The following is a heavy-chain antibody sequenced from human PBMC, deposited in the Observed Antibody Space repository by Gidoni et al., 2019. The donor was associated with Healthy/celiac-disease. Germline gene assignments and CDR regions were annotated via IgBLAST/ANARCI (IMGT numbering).Heavy chain of an antibody. CDR3: TTLAGNLRSPRDY. J-gene: IGHJ4*02. Sequence: EVQLVESGGGLVQPGGSLKLSCAASGFTFSGSAMHWVRQASGKGLEWVGRIRSKANSYTTAYAASVKGRFTISRDDSKNTAYLQMNSLKTEDTAVYYCTTLAGNLRSPRDYWGQGTLVTVSS. D-gene: IGHD3-3*01. CDR2: IRSKANSYTT. CDR1: GFTFSGSA. V-gene: IGHV3-73*01.